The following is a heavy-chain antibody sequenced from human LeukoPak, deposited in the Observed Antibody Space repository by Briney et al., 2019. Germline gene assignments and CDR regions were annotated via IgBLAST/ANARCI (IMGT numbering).Heavy chain of an antibody. CDR1: GYTFTSYY. CDR2: IDPSGGST. J-gene: IGHJ4*02. CDR3: ARDSSGSSLGFSFDY. Sequence: ASVKVSCKASGYTFTSYYMHWVRQAPGQGLEWMGIIDPSGGSTSYAQKFQGRVTMTRDTSTSTVYMELSSLRSEDTAVYYCARDSSGSSLGFSFDYWGQGTLVTVSS. V-gene: IGHV1-46*01. D-gene: IGHD1-26*01.